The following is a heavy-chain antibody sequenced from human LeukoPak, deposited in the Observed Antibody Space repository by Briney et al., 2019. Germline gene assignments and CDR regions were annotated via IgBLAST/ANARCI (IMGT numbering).Heavy chain of an antibody. V-gene: IGHV3-21*01. CDR1: GFSFNTYS. CDR3: TSRYCTTTNCYSFDN. D-gene: IGHD2-2*01. J-gene: IGHJ3*02. CDR2: ISSSSGHI. Sequence: PGGSLRLSCAASGFSFNTYSMNWVRQAPGKGLEWVSSISSSSGHIFYADSVKGRFSISRDNAKNSLYLQMNSLRVEDMAVYYCTSRYCTTTNCYSFDNWGQGTLVTVSS.